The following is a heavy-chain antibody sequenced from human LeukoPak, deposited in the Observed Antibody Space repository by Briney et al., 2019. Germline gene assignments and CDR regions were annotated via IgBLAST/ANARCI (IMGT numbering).Heavy chain of an antibody. CDR1: GYTFTSYG. CDR3: ARGLTDTVSQATGDY. D-gene: IGHD1-14*01. V-gene: IGHV1-18*01. J-gene: IGHJ4*02. Sequence: ASVKVSCKASGYTFTSYGISWVRQAPGQGLEWMGWISAYNGNTNYAQKLQGRVTTTTDTSTSTAYMELRSLRSDDTAVYYCARGLTDTVSQATGDYWGQGTLVTVSS. CDR2: ISAYNGNT.